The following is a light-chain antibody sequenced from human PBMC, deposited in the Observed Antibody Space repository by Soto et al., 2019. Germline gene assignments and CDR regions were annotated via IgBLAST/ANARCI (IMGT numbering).Light chain of an antibody. CDR1: SSNIGAGYD. Sequence: QAVVTQPPSVSGAPGQRVTISCTGSSSNIGAGYDVHWYQQVPGTAPKLLIFDNSNRPSGVPDRFSGSKSGTSASLAITGLQAEDEADYYCQSYDSSLSGVFGGGTKLTVL. CDR3: QSYDSSLSGV. J-gene: IGLJ2*01. V-gene: IGLV1-40*01. CDR2: DNS.